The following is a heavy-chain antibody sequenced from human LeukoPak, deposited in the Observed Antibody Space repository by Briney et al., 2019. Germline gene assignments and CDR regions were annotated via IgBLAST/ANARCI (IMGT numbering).Heavy chain of an antibody. CDR3: AKVNYDDSSGFYFEAEIDY. CDR1: GFTFSYYA. CDR2: IPGSGGAWLSSIPGASSGP. V-gene: IGHV3-23*01. Sequence: PGGSLRLSCAASGFTFSYYAMSWVRQAPGKGLEWVSTIPGSGGAWLSSIPGASSGPFYADSVKGRFTISRDNSKNTLYLQMNSLRAEDTDVYYCAKVNYDDSSGFYFEAEIDYWGQGTLVTVSS. J-gene: IGHJ4*02. D-gene: IGHD3-22*01.